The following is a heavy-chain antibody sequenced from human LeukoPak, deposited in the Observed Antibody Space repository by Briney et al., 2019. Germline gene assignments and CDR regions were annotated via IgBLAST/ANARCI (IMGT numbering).Heavy chain of an antibody. CDR3: AKDWKDYGDFHTFDI. V-gene: IGHV3-23*01. Sequence: GGSLRLSCAASGFTFNKYAMNWVRQAPGKGLEWVWTISVSGGSTYYADSVKGRFTISRDNSKNILYLQMNSLRAEDTAVYYSAKDWKDYGDFHTFDIWGQGTVVTVSS. CDR1: GFTFNKYA. D-gene: IGHD4-17*01. CDR2: ISVSGGST. J-gene: IGHJ3*02.